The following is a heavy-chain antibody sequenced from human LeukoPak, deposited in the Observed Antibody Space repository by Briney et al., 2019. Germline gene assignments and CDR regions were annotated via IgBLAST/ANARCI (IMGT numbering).Heavy chain of an antibody. CDR3: ARTGYCSGGSCRYFDY. CDR2: IYYSGST. Sequence: SETLSLTCTVSGGSISSSSYYWGWIRQPPGKGLEWIGSIYYSGSTYYNPSLKSRVTISVDTSKNQFSLKLSSVTAADTAVYYCARTGYCSGGSCRYFDYWGQGTLVTVSS. V-gene: IGHV4-39*01. D-gene: IGHD2-15*01. CDR1: GGSISSSSYY. J-gene: IGHJ4*02.